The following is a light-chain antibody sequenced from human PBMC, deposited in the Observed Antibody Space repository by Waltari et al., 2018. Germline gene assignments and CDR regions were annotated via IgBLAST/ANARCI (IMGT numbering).Light chain of an antibody. V-gene: IGKV3-20*01. J-gene: IGKJ4*01. CDR3: QQYDISPLT. CDR1: QTVRTTY. Sequence: EIVLTQSPGTLSLSPGERATLSCRASQTVRTTYLAWYQQKPGQAPTLLIYGASSRATGSPDRFSGSGSGTDFSLTISSLEPEDFAVYYCQQYDISPLTFGGGTKVETK. CDR2: GAS.